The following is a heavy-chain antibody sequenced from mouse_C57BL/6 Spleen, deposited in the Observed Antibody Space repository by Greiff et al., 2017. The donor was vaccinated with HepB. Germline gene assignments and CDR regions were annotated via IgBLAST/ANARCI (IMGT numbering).Heavy chain of an antibody. CDR2: IYPSDSET. CDR3: AKLYDYDEGYAMDY. Sequence: VQLQQPGAELVRPGSSVKLSCKASGYTFTSYWMDWVKQRPGQGLEWIGNIYPSDSETHYNQKFKDKATLTVDKSSSTAYMQLSSLTSEDSAVYYCAKLYDYDEGYAMDYWGQGTSVTVSS. D-gene: IGHD2-4*01. J-gene: IGHJ4*01. V-gene: IGHV1-61*01. CDR1: GYTFTSYW.